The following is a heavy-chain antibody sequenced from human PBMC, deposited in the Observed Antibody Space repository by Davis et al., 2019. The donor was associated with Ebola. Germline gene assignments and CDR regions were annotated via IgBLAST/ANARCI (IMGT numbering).Heavy chain of an antibody. D-gene: IGHD4-17*01. Sequence: GESLKISCAASGFSFSGYSMNWVRQAPGKGLEWVSHISSSISSNIYYADSVRGRFTISRDNAKNTLYLQMNSLRAEDTAVYYCARGGTTVTTPLDYWGQGTLVTVSS. J-gene: IGHJ4*02. CDR1: GFSFSGYS. V-gene: IGHV3-48*04. CDR2: ISSSISSNI. CDR3: ARGGTTVTTPLDY.